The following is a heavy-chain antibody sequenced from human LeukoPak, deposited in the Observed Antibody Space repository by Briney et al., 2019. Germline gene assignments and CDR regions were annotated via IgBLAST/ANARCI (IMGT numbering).Heavy chain of an antibody. V-gene: IGHV3-33*06. CDR3: AKDRRELRGSFDY. CDR1: GFIFSSYG. CDR2: ILSDGSKE. D-gene: IGHD1-26*01. J-gene: IGHJ4*02. Sequence: GGSLRLSCAASGFIFSSYGMHWVRQAPGKGLEWVAVILSDGSKEFYTDSVKGRFTISRDNSKNTLYLQMNSLRAEDTAVYYCAKDRRELRGSFDYWGQGTLVTVSS.